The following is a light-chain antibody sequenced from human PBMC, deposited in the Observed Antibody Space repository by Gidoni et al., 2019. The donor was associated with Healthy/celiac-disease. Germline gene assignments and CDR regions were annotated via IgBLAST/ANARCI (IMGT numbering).Light chain of an antibody. CDR2: GHS. Sequence: QSVLTQPPSVSGAPAQRVTISCTGSSSNIGAGYDVHWYQQLPGTAPKLLIYGHSNRPSGVPDRFSGSKSGTSASLAITGLQAEDEADYYCQSYDSSLDWVFGGGTKLTVL. CDR1: SSNIGAGYD. CDR3: QSYDSSLDWV. J-gene: IGLJ3*02. V-gene: IGLV1-40*01.